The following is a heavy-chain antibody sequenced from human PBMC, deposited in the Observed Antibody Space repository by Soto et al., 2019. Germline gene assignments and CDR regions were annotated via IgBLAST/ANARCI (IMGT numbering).Heavy chain of an antibody. CDR3: ARRSSTAGAFDI. V-gene: IGHV4-59*08. CDR1: GGSISPYS. J-gene: IGHJ3*02. CDR2: IYSSGST. D-gene: IGHD2-2*01. Sequence: SETLSLTCTVSGGSISPYSWNWIRQPPGKGLEWIGYIYSSGSTSYNPSLKSRLSISVDTSNNQFSLNLSSVTAADTAVYYCARRSSTAGAFDIWGQGTMVT.